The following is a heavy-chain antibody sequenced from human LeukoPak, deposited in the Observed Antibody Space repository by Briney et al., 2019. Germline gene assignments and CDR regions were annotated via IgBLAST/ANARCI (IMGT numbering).Heavy chain of an antibody. V-gene: IGHV4-34*01. D-gene: IGHD3-10*01. J-gene: IGHJ5*02. CDR1: GGSFSGYY. CDR3: AVVGGGYNGFDP. Sequence: SETLSLTCAVYGGSFSGYYWSWIRQPPGKGLEWIGEINHSGSTNYNPSLKSRVTISVDTSKNQFSLKLSSVTAADTAVYYCAVVGGGYNGFDPWGKETRVTVSS. CDR2: INHSGST.